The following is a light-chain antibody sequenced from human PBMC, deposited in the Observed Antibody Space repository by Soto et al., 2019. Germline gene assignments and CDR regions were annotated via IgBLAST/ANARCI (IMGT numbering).Light chain of an antibody. V-gene: IGLV2-11*01. CDR3: CSYEGSYNSV. Sequence: QSALTQPRSVSGSPGQSVTISCTGTSSDVGGYNYVSWYQQHPGKAPKLMIYDVSKRPSGVPDRFSGSKSGNTASLTISGLQAEDEADYYCCSYEGSYNSVFGTGTKVTVL. J-gene: IGLJ1*01. CDR2: DVS. CDR1: SSDVGGYNY.